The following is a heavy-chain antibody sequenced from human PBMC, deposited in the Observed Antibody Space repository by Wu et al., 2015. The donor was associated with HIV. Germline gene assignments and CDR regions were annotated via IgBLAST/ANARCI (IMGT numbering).Heavy chain of an antibody. CDR1: RSTFTGYH. CDR2: INPNSGGT. D-gene: IGHD3-9*01. V-gene: IGHV1-2*02. Sequence: QVQLVQSGAEVKKPGASVKVSCKASRSTFTGYHLHWVRQAPGQGLEWMGWINPNSGGTKYAQKFQGRVTMTRDTSIGTAYLELSRLKSDDTAMYYCAHSENDWLLVDYWGQGTLVTVSS. CDR3: AHSENDWLLVDY. J-gene: IGHJ4*02.